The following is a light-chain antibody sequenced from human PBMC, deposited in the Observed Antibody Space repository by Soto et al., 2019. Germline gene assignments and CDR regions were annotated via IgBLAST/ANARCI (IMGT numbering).Light chain of an antibody. CDR3: QHYGDSPWT. J-gene: IGKJ1*01. CDR2: GAS. V-gene: IGKV3-20*01. CDR1: QSVSSN. Sequence: EIVLTQSPGTLSLSPGERATLSCRASQSVSSNLAWYQQKPGQAPRLLIYGASNRATGIPERFSGSGSGTDFTLTISRLEPEDFAVYFCQHYGDSPWTFGQGTKVDIK.